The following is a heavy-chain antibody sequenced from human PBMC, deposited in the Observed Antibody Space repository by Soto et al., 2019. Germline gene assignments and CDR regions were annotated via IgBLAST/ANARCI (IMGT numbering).Heavy chain of an antibody. CDR1: GFTFSSYW. J-gene: IGHJ4*02. V-gene: IGHV3-7*01. Sequence: GGSLRLSCAASGFTFSSYWMSWVRQAPGKGLEWVANIKQDGSEKYYVDSVKGRFTISRDNAKNSLYLQMNSLRAEDTAVYYCARDPYGDYRSPFDYWGQGTLVTVSS. CDR3: ARDPYGDYRSPFDY. D-gene: IGHD4-17*01. CDR2: IKQDGSEK.